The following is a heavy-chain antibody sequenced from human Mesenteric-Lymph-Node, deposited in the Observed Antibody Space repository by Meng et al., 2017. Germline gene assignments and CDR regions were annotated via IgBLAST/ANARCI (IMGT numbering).Heavy chain of an antibody. V-gene: IGHV3-23*04. Sequence: EVQRGDSGGDVVQPGGSLRRSGAASGFAFSSYAMRWVRQAPGKGLEWVSVIEAWGDTYYADSVKGRFTISRDNSMNTLYLQMNSLRTEDTAVYYCAKDYIVGATDLFDYWGQGTLVTVSS. J-gene: IGHJ4*02. CDR2: IEAWGDT. D-gene: IGHD1-26*01. CDR3: AKDYIVGATDLFDY. CDR1: GFAFSSYA.